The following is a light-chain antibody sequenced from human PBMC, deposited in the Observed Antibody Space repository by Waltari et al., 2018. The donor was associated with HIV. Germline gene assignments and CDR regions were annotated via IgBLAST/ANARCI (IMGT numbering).Light chain of an antibody. J-gene: IGLJ2*01. CDR1: SSTIGSDA. CDR3: VVWDARLNGLV. Sequence: SVLTQPPSASGTPGQRVTISCSGSSSTIGSDAVNWYQQFPGTAPKVLIYSNDQRPSGVPDRFSGSKSGTSASLAINGLQSEDEADYYCVVWDARLNGLVFGGGTKLTVL. V-gene: IGLV1-44*01. CDR2: SND.